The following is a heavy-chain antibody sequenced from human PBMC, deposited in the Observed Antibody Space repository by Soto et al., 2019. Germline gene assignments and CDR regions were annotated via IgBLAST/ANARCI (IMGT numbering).Heavy chain of an antibody. V-gene: IGHV3-23*01. J-gene: IGHJ4*02. CDR3: AKRRGAGGYFDY. CDR1: GFTFSSYA. D-gene: IGHD2-15*01. CDR2: VSIGGST. Sequence: DVQLLESGGGLVQPEGSLRLSCAASGFTFSSYAMGWVRQGPGKGLEWVAVVSIGGSTHYADSVRGRFTISRDNSKNTLSLHMNSLTAEDTAVYFCAKRRGAGGYFDYWGQGALVTVSS.